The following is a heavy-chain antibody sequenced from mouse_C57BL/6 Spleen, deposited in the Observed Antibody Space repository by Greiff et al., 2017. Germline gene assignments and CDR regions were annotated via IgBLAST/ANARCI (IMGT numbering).Heavy chain of an antibody. D-gene: IGHD1-1*01. CDR1: GYTFTSYW. J-gene: IGHJ1*03. V-gene: IGHV1-64*01. CDR3: ARVGAGYGSSFSYWYFDV. CDR2: IHPNSGST. Sequence: QVQLQQPGAELVKPGASVKLSCKASGYTFTSYWMHWVKQRPGQGLEWIGMIHPNSGSTNYNEKFKSKATLTVDKSSSTAYMQLSSLTSEDSAVYYCARVGAGYGSSFSYWYFDVWGTGTTVTVSS.